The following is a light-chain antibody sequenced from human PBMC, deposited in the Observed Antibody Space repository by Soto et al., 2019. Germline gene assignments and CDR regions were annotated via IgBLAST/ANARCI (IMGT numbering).Light chain of an antibody. V-gene: IGLV2-8*01. CDR3: SSYAGSNNLYV. CDR2: EVN. CDR1: SSDVGGYNY. J-gene: IGLJ1*01. Sequence: QSALTQPPSASGSPGQSVTSSCTGTSSDVGGYNYVSWYQQHPGKAPKLMIYEVNKRPSGVPDRFSGSKSGNTASLTVSGLQAEDEADYYCSSYAGSNNLYVFGTGTKVTVL.